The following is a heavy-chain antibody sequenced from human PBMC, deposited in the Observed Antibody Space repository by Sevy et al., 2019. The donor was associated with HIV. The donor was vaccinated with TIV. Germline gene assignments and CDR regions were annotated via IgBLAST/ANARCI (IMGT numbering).Heavy chain of an antibody. J-gene: IGHJ4*02. Sequence: GGSLRLSCAASGFTFNSYTMNWVRQAPGKGLERVSSITSGSTYIYYADSVKGRFTISRDNAKNSLYLQMNSLRAEDTAVYYCARDGGCSSTSCLLYFDYWRQGSLVTVSS. CDR3: ARDGGCSSTSCLLYFDY. D-gene: IGHD2-2*01. CDR1: GFTFNSYT. V-gene: IGHV3-21*01. CDR2: ITSGSTYI.